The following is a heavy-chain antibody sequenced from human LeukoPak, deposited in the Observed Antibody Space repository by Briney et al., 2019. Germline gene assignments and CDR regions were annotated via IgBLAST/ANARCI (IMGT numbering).Heavy chain of an antibody. J-gene: IGHJ4*02. CDR1: GESLGDYY. D-gene: IGHD6-13*01. CDR2: INRSGSS. CDR3: ARRYSSSWDFDY. V-gene: IGHV4-34*01. Sequence: SETLSLTCAVYGESLGDYYWSWIRQPPGKGLEWIGEINRSGSSNYNPSLKSRVAISVDTSKNQYSLKLSSVTAADTAVYYCARRYSSSWDFDYWGQGTLVTVSS.